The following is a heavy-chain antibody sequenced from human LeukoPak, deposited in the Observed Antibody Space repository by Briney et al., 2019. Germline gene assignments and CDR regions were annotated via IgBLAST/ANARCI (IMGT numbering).Heavy chain of an antibody. J-gene: IGHJ4*02. D-gene: IGHD3-22*01. CDR2: LYSSGNA. CDR1: GFIVSNNH. CDR3: ARPYYYDSGTFYPGF. Sequence: GGSLRLSCAASGFIVSNNHISWVRQAPGKGLEWVSVLYSSGNAYYANSVRGRFSISRDNSKNTVFLQMNSLRVEDTAVYYCARPYYYDSGTFYPGFWGQGTLVTVSS. V-gene: IGHV3-66*01.